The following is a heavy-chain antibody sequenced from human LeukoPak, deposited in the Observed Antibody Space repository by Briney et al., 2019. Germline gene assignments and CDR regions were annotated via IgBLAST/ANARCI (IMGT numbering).Heavy chain of an antibody. CDR1: GGSISSSNW. J-gene: IGHJ4*02. CDR2: IYHSGST. Sequence: SGTLSLTCAVSGGSISSSNWWSWVRQPPGKGLEWIGEIYHSGSTNYNPSLKSRVTIAVDKSKNQFSLKLSSVTAADTAVYYCARHVGSIAAAGTPYFDYWGQGTLVTVSS. V-gene: IGHV4-4*02. D-gene: IGHD6-13*01. CDR3: ARHVGSIAAAGTPYFDY.